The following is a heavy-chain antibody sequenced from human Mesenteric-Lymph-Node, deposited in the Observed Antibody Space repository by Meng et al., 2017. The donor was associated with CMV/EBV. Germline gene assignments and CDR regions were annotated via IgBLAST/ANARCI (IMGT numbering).Heavy chain of an antibody. J-gene: IGHJ4*02. CDR2: ISGDSDYM. Sequence: GESLKISCAASGFTFGAHSMNWVRQAPGKGLEWVSSISGDSDYMFYADSVKGRFTVSRDNAKNSLYLQMNTVRDDDTAVYYCARVPRARSGRFDFWGQGTLVTVSS. D-gene: IGHD3-10*01. CDR3: ARVPRARSGRFDF. V-gene: IGHV3-21*01. CDR1: GFTFGAHS.